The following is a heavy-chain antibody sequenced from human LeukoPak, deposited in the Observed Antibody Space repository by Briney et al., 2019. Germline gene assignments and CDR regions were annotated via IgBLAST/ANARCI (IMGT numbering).Heavy chain of an antibody. Sequence: GGSLRLSCAASGLTLNTYSMNWVRQAPGKGLEWVSSISSSSSYIYYADSVKGRFTISRDNAKNSLYLQMNSLRADDTDVYYCARPARGYNGIFDYWGQGTLVTVSS. V-gene: IGHV3-21*01. J-gene: IGHJ4*02. CDR2: ISSSSSYI. CDR3: ARPARGYNGIFDY. CDR1: GLTLNTYS. D-gene: IGHD5-24*01.